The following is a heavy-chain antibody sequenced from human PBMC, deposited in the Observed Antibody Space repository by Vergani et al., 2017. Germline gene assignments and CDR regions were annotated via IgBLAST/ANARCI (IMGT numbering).Heavy chain of an antibody. CDR1: ESSFISNE. Sequence: EVMLVQSGAEVKKPGESLKISCKYSESSFISNEIAWVRQMSGKGLQWMGNINPIASKIAYSPSFQGQAIMSLDKSITTAYLQWRSLKASDTAIYYCTRHVQCGDVACLHFDHWGQGTQVTVSS. V-gene: IGHV5-51*01. J-gene: IGHJ4*02. CDR2: INPIASKI. D-gene: IGHD2-21*01. CDR3: TRHVQCGDVACLHFDH.